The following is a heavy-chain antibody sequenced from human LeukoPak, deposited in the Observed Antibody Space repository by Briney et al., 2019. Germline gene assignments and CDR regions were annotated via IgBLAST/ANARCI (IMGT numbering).Heavy chain of an antibody. CDR3: TREARVGNWFDP. CDR1: GYTFTDYY. J-gene: IGHJ5*02. D-gene: IGHD2-2*01. Sequence: VASVKVSCRASGYTFTDYYIHWVRQAPGQGLEWMGWINPDNGGTNYAQKFQGRVTMTRDTSIRTVYMDLSRLRSDDTAVFYCTREARVGNWFDPWGQGTQATVSS. V-gene: IGHV1-2*02. CDR2: INPDNGGT.